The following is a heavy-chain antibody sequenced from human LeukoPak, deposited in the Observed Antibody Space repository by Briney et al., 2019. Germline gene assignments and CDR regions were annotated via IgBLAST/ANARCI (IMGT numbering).Heavy chain of an antibody. D-gene: IGHD3-3*01. J-gene: IGHJ4*02. Sequence: GGSLRLSCAASGFTFSRFGMHWVRQAPGKGLEWVAAIWYDGSNEKYVDSVKGRFTISRDNSKNTLYLQMNSLRAEDTAVYYCAGEPSFGVVFDYWGQGTLVTVSS. CDR3: AGEPSFGVVFDY. CDR2: IWYDGSNE. V-gene: IGHV3-33*01. CDR1: GFTFSRFG.